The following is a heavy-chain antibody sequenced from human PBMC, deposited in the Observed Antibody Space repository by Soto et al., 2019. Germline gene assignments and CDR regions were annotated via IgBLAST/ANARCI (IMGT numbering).Heavy chain of an antibody. V-gene: IGHV3-30-3*01. Sequence: QVQLVESGGGVVQPGRSLRLSCAASGFTFSSYAMHWVRQAPGKGLEWVAVISYDGSNKYYADSVKGRFTISRDNSKNTLYLQMNSLRAEDTAVYYCERDRKDIWGHGTMVTVSS. CDR1: GFTFSSYA. J-gene: IGHJ3*02. CDR3: ERDRKDI. CDR2: ISYDGSNK.